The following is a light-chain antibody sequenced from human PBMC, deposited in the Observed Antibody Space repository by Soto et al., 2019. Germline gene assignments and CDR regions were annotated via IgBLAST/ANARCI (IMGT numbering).Light chain of an antibody. J-gene: IGKJ1*01. Sequence: EIVLTQSPGTLSLSPWEGATLSCRASQSISSNFLAWYQQKRGQAPRLLIHGASNRATGIPDRFSGSGSGTDFTLTITRLEPEDVAVYYCQKYGGSPRTFGQGTKVEVK. CDR1: QSISSNF. V-gene: IGKV3-20*01. CDR3: QKYGGSPRT. CDR2: GAS.